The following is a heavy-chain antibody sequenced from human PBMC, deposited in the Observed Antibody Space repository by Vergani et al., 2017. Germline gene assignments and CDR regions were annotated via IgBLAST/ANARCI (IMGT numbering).Heavy chain of an antibody. D-gene: IGHD6-13*01. J-gene: IGHJ6*02. V-gene: IGHV4-61*05. CDR2: IYYSGST. Sequence: QVQLQESGPGLVKPSETLSLTCTVSGGSISSSSYYWGWIRQPPGKGLEWIGYIYYSGSTNSNPSLKSRLTMSVDTSKNQFSLKLSSVTAADTAVYYCARDFGIAAAGISVYYSYGLDVWGQGTTVTVSS. CDR1: GGSISSSSYY. CDR3: ARDFGIAAAGISVYYSYGLDV.